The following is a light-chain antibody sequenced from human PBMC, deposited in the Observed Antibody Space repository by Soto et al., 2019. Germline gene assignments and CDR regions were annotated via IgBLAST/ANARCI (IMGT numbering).Light chain of an antibody. Sequence: QSVLTQPPSASGSPGQSVTISCTGTSSDVGGYNHVSWYQQHPGKAPKVVIYEVTKRPSGVPDRFSGSKSGNTASLTISGLQADDEANYYCSSYTSTNTPYVFGTGTKVTVL. CDR2: EVT. V-gene: IGLV2-8*01. CDR3: SSYTSTNTPYV. J-gene: IGLJ1*01. CDR1: SSDVGGYNH.